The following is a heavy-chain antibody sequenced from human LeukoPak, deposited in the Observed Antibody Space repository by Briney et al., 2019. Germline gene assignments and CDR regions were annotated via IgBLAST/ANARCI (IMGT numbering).Heavy chain of an antibody. CDR3: ARMGDGYNQYYFDY. J-gene: IGHJ4*02. CDR2: IIPIFGTA. Sequence: ASVKVSCKASGGIFSSYAISWVRQAPGQGLEWMGGIIPIFGTANYAQKFQGRVTITTDESTSTAYMELSSLRSEDTAVYYCARMGDGYNQYYFDYWGQGTLVTVSS. CDR1: GGIFSSYA. V-gene: IGHV1-69*05. D-gene: IGHD5-24*01.